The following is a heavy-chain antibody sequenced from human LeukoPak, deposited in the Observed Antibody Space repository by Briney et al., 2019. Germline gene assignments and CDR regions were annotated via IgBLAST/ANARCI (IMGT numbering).Heavy chain of an antibody. Sequence: ASVKVSCKASGYTFTGYYIHWVRQAPGQGLEWMGWINPNINGTNYAQKFQGRVTMTGDRSISTAYMELSRLRSDDTAVYYCARVVMATINYWGQGTLVTVSS. J-gene: IGHJ4*02. CDR3: ARVVMATINY. V-gene: IGHV1-2*02. CDR2: INPNINGT. CDR1: GYTFTGYY. D-gene: IGHD5-24*01.